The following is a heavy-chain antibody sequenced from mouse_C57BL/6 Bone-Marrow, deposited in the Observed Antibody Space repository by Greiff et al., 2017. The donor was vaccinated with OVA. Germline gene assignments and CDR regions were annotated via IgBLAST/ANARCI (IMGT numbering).Heavy chain of an antibody. CDR2: IYPRSGNT. J-gene: IGHJ3*01. Sequence: VQLQESGAELARPGASVKLSCKASGYTFTSYGISWVKQRTGQGLEWIGEIYPRSGNTYYNEKFKGKATLTADKSSSTAYMELRSLTSEDSAVYFCARSRPWAPGTYWGQGNLVTVSA. D-gene: IGHD4-1*01. CDR3: ARSRPWAPGTY. V-gene: IGHV1-81*01. CDR1: GYTFTSYG.